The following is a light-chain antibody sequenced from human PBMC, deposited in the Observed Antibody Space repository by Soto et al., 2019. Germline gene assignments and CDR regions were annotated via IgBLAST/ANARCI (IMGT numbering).Light chain of an antibody. CDR1: RNVGDW. CDR2: KAS. J-gene: IGKJ4*01. Sequence: DKQLTQSPSTVSASKGDRVTVTCGASRNVGDWLAWFQQKPGKAPKLLIYKASTLESGVPSRFRGTASGTEFTLTISSLQPDDYASYYCQEHGTYPLTFGGGTKVDIK. CDR3: QEHGTYPLT. V-gene: IGKV1-5*03.